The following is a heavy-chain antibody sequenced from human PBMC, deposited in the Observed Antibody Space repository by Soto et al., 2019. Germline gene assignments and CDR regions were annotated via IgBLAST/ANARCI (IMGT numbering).Heavy chain of an antibody. Sequence: ASVKVSCKALGYNFKTSDINWVRQASGQGLEWMGRMNPNSGNTGYAQKFQGRVTMTRDTSTDTVYMELSSLRAEDTAVYYCAKDHLCGGDCWGYYGMDVWGQGTTVTVS. J-gene: IGHJ6*02. CDR2: MNPNSGNT. V-gene: IGHV1-8*01. CDR3: AKDHLCGGDCWGYYGMDV. CDR1: GYNFKTSD. D-gene: IGHD2-21*02.